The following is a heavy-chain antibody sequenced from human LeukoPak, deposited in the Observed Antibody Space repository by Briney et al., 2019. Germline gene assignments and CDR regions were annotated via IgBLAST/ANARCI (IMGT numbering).Heavy chain of an antibody. J-gene: IGHJ4*02. CDR1: GGSFSGYY. D-gene: IGHD3-16*02. CDR2: INHSGST. CDR3: ARKLVILTPTYFDY. V-gene: IGHV4-34*01. Sequence: SSETLSLTCAVYGGSFSGYYWSWIRQSPGKALQWIGEINHSGSTNYNPSLKSRVTISVDTSKNQFSLKLNSVTAADTAVYYSARKLVILTPTYFDYWGQGTLVTVSS.